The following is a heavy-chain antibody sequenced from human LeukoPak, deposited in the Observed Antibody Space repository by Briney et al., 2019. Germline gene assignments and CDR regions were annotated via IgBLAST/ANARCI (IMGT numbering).Heavy chain of an antibody. J-gene: IGHJ4*02. D-gene: IGHD1-26*01. CDR3: ARDGVGASDSFDY. V-gene: IGHV3-48*04. CDR2: ISNSSSTI. Sequence: PGGSLRLSCAASGFTFTIYSMNWVRQAPGKGLEWVSYISNSSSTIYYADSVKGRFTISRDNAKTSLYLQMNSLRAEDTAVYYCARDGVGASDSFDYWGQGTLVTVSS. CDR1: GFTFTIYS.